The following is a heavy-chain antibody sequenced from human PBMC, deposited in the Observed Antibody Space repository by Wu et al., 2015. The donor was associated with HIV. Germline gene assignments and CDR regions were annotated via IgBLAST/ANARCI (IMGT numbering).Heavy chain of an antibody. CDR1: GYSFTASY. Sequence: QVQLVQSGAEVKKPGASMRVSCQASGYSFTASYLHWVRQAPGKGFEWMGWIGGNRGESHSAQRFRDRFTMTRDTSTNTAYMELTRLTSDDTALYYCARLSLWRFGELFSGADYWGQGTLVTVSS. CDR3: ARLSLWRFGELFSGADY. CDR2: IGGNRGES. J-gene: IGHJ4*02. D-gene: IGHD3-10*01. V-gene: IGHV1-2*02.